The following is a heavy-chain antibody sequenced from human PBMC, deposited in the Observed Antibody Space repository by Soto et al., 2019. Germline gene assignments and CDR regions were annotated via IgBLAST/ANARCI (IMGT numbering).Heavy chain of an antibody. V-gene: IGHV3-33*06. J-gene: IGHJ5*02. CDR2: IWFDGSNK. D-gene: IGHD6-19*01. Sequence: GGSLRLSCAASGSIFTGYGMHWVRQAPGKGLEWVAVIWFDGSNKYYADSVKGRFTISRDNSKNTLYLQMNSLRAEDTAVYYCAKDPLSVRGSSGTSWGQGTLVTVS. CDR1: GSIFTGYG. CDR3: AKDPLSVRGSSGTS.